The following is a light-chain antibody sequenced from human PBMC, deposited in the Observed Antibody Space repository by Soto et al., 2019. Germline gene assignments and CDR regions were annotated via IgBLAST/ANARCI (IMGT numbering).Light chain of an antibody. V-gene: IGKV3-20*01. J-gene: IGKJ1*01. CDR1: LSVSNSY. Sequence: EIVLTQSPGTLSLSPGERATLSCRASLSVSNSYLAWYQQKPGQAPRLLIYGASSRATGIPDRFSGSGSGTDFTLTISRLEPEDFAVYYCQQYGSSPLTFGQGTKVEIK. CDR2: GAS. CDR3: QQYGSSPLT.